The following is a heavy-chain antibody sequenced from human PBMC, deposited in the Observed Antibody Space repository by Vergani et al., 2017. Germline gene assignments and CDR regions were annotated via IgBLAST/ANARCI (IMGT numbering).Heavy chain of an antibody. CDR1: GGSISSSSYY. Sequence: QLQLQESGPGLVKPSETLSLTCTVSGGSISSSSYYWGWIRQPPGKGLEWIGSIYYSGSTYYNPSLKSRVTISVDTSKNQFSLKLSSVTAADTAVYYCATEQDYYDSSGYLFDYWGQGTLVTVSS. J-gene: IGHJ4*02. V-gene: IGHV4-39*07. CDR2: IYYSGST. CDR3: ATEQDYYDSSGYLFDY. D-gene: IGHD3-22*01.